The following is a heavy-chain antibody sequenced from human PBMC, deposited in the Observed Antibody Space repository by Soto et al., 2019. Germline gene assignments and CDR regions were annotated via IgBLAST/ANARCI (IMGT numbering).Heavy chain of an antibody. CDR1: GFTFSNYA. CDR2: IFGSGAPT. V-gene: IGHV3-23*01. Sequence: EVQLLESGGGLVQPGGSLRLSCAASGFTFSNYAMSWVRQAPGKGLQWVSTIFGSGAPTHYADSGKGRFGISRDNSNNMLFLEMNSLKDEDTAVYYCTREASSWGFAFDLWGQGTRVAVSS. CDR3: TREASSWGFAFDL. D-gene: IGHD3-16*01. J-gene: IGHJ3*01.